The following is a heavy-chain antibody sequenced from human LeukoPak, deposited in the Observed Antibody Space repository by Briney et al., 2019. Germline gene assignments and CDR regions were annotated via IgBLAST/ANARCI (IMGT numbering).Heavy chain of an antibody. D-gene: IGHD3-3*01. V-gene: IGHV3-74*01. CDR3: AKVTIFGYFDY. Sequence: GGSLRLSCAASGFTFSSYWMHWVRQAPGKGLVWVSRINSDGSSISYADSVKGRFTISRDNAKNTLFLQMNSLRAEDTAVYYCAKVTIFGYFDYWGQGTLVTVSS. CDR1: GFTFSSYW. CDR2: INSDGSSI. J-gene: IGHJ4*02.